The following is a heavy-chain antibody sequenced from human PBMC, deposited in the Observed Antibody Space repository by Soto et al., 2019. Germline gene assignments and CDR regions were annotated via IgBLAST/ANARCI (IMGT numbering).Heavy chain of an antibody. CDR1: GFDFTYYA. CDR3: AKGEGVRGTLGLFDY. Sequence: QVQLVESGGGAVQPGASLRLSCVASGFDFTYYAMHWVRQAPGKGLESVAVMSSDGSKIHHTDSVKGRFTISRDNSKNTLYLRMKVLIKEVIVVYFCAKGEGVRGTLGLFDYWGQGTRGSVSS. D-gene: IGHD3-10*01. CDR2: MSSDGSKI. V-gene: IGHV3-30*18. J-gene: IGHJ4*02.